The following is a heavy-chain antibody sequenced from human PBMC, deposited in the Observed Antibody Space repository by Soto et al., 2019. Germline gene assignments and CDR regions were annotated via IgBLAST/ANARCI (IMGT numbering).Heavy chain of an antibody. CDR2: ISWDGGST. V-gene: IGHV3-43*01. Sequence: EVQLVESGGVVVQPGGYLRLSCAASGFTFDDYTMHWVRQAPGKGLEWVSLISWDGGSTYYADSVKGRFTISRDNSKNSLYLQMNSLRTEDTALYYCAKDNSSGWYYFDYWGQGTLVTVSS. CDR1: GFTFDDYT. J-gene: IGHJ4*02. D-gene: IGHD6-19*01. CDR3: AKDNSSGWYYFDY.